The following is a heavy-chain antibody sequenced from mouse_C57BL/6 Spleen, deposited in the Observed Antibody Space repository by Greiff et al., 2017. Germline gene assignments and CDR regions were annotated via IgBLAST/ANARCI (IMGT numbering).Heavy chain of an antibody. CDR2: IDPSDSYT. V-gene: IGHV1-69*01. CDR1: GYTFTSYW. D-gene: IGHD1-1*01. J-gene: IGHJ2*01. CDR3: ASSRGSSPFDY. Sequence: QVQLQPGAELVMPGASVKLSCKASGYTFTSYWMHWVKQRPGQGLEWIGEIDPSDSYTNYNKKFKGKSTLTVDKSSSTAYMQLSSLTSEDSAVYYCASSRGSSPFDYWGQGTTLTVSS.